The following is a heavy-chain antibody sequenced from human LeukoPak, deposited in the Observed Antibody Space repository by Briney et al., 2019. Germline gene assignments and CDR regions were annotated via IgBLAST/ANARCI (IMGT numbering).Heavy chain of an antibody. Sequence: SVKVSCKASGGTFSSYAISWVRQAPGKGHEWMGGIIPIFGTANYAQKFQGRVTITTDESTSTAYMELSSLRSEDTAVYYCARDQGIVATRYYYYMDVWGKGTTVTVSS. CDR3: ARDQGIVATRYYYYMDV. J-gene: IGHJ6*03. CDR1: GGTFSSYA. D-gene: IGHD5-12*01. CDR2: IIPIFGTA. V-gene: IGHV1-69*05.